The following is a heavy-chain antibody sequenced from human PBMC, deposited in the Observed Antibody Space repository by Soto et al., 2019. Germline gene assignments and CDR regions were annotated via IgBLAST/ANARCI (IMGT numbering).Heavy chain of an antibody. V-gene: IGHV3-48*02. Sequence: EVHLVESGGGLVQPGGSLRLSCAASGFTFSSYSLNWFRQAPGKGLEWVSYITSSGTTVYYADSVRGRFTISRDNAKNSLYLQINSLRDDDTAVYYCARGSSNWAYYFDFWGQGTLVTVSS. CDR3: ARGSSNWAYYFDF. CDR2: ITSSGTTV. J-gene: IGHJ4*02. CDR1: GFTFSSYS. D-gene: IGHD6-13*01.